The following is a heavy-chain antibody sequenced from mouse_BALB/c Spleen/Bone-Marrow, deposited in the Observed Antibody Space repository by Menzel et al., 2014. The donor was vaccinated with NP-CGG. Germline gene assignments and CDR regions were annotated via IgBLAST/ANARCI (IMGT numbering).Heavy chain of an antibody. D-gene: IGHD1-1*01. CDR2: INPSNGRT. CDR1: GYTFTGYW. Sequence: VQLQQSGAELVKPGASVKLSCKASGYTFTGYWMHWVKQRPGQGLEWIGEINPSNGRTNYNEKFKSMASLTVDKSSSTAYLQLSSLTSEDSAVFYCARLIHGSTYIVDFWGQGTSVTVSS. J-gene: IGHJ4*01. CDR3: ARLIHGSTYIVDF. V-gene: IGHV1S81*02.